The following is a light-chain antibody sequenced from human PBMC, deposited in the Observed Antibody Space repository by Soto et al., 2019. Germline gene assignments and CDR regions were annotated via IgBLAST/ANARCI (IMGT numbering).Light chain of an antibody. CDR3: TSYAGSNNWV. Sequence: QSALTQPPSASGSPGQSVTISCTGTTSDVGGYTYVSWYQQYPGKAPKLMIYDVTKRPSGVPDRFSGSKSGNTASLTVSGLQAEDEAYYYCTSYAGSNNWVFGGGTKVTVL. CDR2: DVT. V-gene: IGLV2-8*01. J-gene: IGLJ3*02. CDR1: TSDVGGYTY.